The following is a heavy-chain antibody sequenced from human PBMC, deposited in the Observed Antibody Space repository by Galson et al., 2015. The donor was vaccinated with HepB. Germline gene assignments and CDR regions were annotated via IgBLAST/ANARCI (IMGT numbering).Heavy chain of an antibody. Sequence: SLRLSCTASGFTFSNYGIHWVRQAPGKGLEWMAVISYDVSYKYYADSVKGRVTVARDYSRSKLYLQMNSLRAKDKAVYYCAKGGPGRITMMINRLLGFDSWGQGTLVTVSS. V-gene: IGHV3-30*18. J-gene: IGHJ5*01. CDR1: GFTFSNYG. CDR2: ISYDVSYK. CDR3: AKGGPGRITMMINRLLGFDS. D-gene: IGHD3-22*01.